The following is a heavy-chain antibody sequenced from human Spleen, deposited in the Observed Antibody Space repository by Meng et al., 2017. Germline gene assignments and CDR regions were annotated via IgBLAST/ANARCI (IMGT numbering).Heavy chain of an antibody. CDR3: ARAPTGYSSSWYGLSTYYFDF. D-gene: IGHD6-13*01. V-gene: IGHV1-18*01. Sequence: ASVKVSCKASGYTFTKYDLNWVRQAPGQGLEWMGGISPYNGDTHYAQNPLGRITMTTDTPTSTAYMELRSLRSDDTAVYYCARAPTGYSSSWYGLSTYYFDFWGQGTLVTVSS. J-gene: IGHJ4*02. CDR1: GYTFTKYD. CDR2: ISPYNGDT.